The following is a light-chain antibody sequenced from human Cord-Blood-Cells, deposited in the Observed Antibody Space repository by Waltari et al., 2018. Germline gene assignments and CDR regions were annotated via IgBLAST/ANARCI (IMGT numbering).Light chain of an antibody. V-gene: IGKV1-13*02. J-gene: IGKJ4*01. CDR3: QQFNSYPPVT. Sequence: AIQLPQSPSSLSASVGDRVTITCRASQGISSALAWYQQKPGKAPKLLIYDASSLESGVPSRFSGSGSGTDFTLTISSLQPEDFATYYCQQFNSYPPVTFGGGTKVEIK. CDR2: DAS. CDR1: QGISSA.